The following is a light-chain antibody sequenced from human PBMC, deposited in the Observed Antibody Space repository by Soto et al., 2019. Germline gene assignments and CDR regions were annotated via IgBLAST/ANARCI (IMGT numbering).Light chain of an antibody. CDR1: QRVNTD. J-gene: IGKJ4*01. CDR2: DAF. V-gene: IGKV3-15*01. CDR3: QQYSNWPLT. Sequence: EIVMTQSPAILSVSPGERATRSCRASQRVNTDVAWYQQKPGQAPRLLIHDAFDRATEIPARFSGSASGTEFTLTISSLQSEDFAVYYCQQYSNWPLTFGGGTKVDIK.